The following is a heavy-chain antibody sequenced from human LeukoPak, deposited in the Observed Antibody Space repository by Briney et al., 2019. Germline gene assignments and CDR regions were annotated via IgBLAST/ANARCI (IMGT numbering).Heavy chain of an antibody. CDR1: GGTFSSYA. V-gene: IGHV1-69*05. CDR3: ARCYDNFDVALDI. J-gene: IGHJ3*02. Sequence: ASVKVSCKASGGTFSSYAISWVRQAPGQGLEWMGGIIPIFGTANYAQKFQGRVTMTRDTSTRTVYMELSSLRSEDTAVYYCARCYDNFDVALDIWSQGTMVTVSS. D-gene: IGHD3-9*01. CDR2: IIPIFGTA.